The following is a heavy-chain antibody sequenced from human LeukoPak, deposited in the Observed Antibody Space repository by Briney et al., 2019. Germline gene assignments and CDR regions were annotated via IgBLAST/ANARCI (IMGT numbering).Heavy chain of an antibody. Sequence: GGSLRLSCAASGFTFSDYYMSWIRQAPGKGLEWVSYISSSGSTIHYADSVKGRFTISRDNAKNLLYLQMNSLRAEDTAVYYCARYSSSSALFYWGQGTLVTVSS. CDR1: GFTFSDYY. CDR2: ISSSGSTI. V-gene: IGHV3-11*01. CDR3: ARYSSSSALFY. J-gene: IGHJ4*02. D-gene: IGHD6-6*01.